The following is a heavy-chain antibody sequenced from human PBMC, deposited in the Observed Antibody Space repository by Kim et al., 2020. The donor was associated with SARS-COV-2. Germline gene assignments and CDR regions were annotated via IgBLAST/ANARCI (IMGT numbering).Heavy chain of an antibody. Sequence: ADSVKGRFTISRDNSKNTLYLQMNSLRAEDTAVYYCAKCVERMATSSFDYWGQGTLVTVSS. V-gene: IGHV3-30*02. D-gene: IGHD5-12*01. CDR3: AKCVERMATSSFDY. J-gene: IGHJ4*02.